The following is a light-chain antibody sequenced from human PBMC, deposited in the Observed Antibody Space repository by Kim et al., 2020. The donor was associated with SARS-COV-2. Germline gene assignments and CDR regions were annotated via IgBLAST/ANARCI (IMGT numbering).Light chain of an antibody. Sequence: ASVRDRVTITCRAGQGVRTYVAWYQQKPGEAPNLLIYSASTLHRGVPSRFSGSGSETDFTLTISSLQPEDFATYYCQQCHSFPLTFGGGTKVDIK. J-gene: IGKJ4*01. CDR3: QQCHSFPLT. CDR2: SAS. V-gene: IGKV1-12*01. CDR1: QGVRTY.